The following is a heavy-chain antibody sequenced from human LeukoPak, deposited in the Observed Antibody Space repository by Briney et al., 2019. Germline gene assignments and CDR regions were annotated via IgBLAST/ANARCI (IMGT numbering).Heavy chain of an antibody. J-gene: IGHJ4*02. D-gene: IGHD6-6*01. CDR3: ARESSYSSSPFDY. V-gene: IGHV4-34*01. Sequence: SETLSLTGAVYGGSFSGYYWSWIRQPPGKGLEWIGEINHSGSANYNPSLKSRVTISVDTSKNQFSLKLSSVTAADTAVYYCARESSYSSSPFDYWGQGTLVTVSS. CDR2: INHSGSA. CDR1: GGSFSGYY.